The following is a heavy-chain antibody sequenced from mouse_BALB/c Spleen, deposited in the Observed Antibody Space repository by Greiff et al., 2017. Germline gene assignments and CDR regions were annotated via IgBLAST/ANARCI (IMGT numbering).Heavy chain of an antibody. D-gene: IGHD2-14*01. CDR1: GYTFTDYE. CDR3: TRSRVRGAMDY. J-gene: IGHJ4*01. V-gene: IGHV1-15*01. CDR2: IDPETGGT. Sequence: QVQLQQSGAELVRPGASVTLSCKASGYTFTDYEMHWVKQTPVHGLEWIGAIDPETGGTAYNQKFKGKATLTADKSSSTAYMELRSLTSEDSAVYYCTRSRVRGAMDYWGQGTSVTVSS.